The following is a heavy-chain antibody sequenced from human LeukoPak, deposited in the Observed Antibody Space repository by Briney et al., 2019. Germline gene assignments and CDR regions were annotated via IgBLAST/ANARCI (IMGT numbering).Heavy chain of an antibody. Sequence: ASVKVSCKASGYTFTSYGISWVRQAPGQGLEWMGWISAYNGNTNYAQKLQGRVTMTTDTSTSTAYMELRSLRSDDTAVYYCARDLGIVVVPAAMPNIDYYYYMDVWGKGTTVTVSS. CDR1: GYTFTSYG. D-gene: IGHD2-2*01. CDR2: ISAYNGNT. J-gene: IGHJ6*03. V-gene: IGHV1-18*01. CDR3: ARDLGIVVVPAAMPNIDYYYYMDV.